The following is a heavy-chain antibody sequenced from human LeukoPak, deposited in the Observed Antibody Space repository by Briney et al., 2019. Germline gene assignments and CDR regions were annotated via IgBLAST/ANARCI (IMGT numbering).Heavy chain of an antibody. Sequence: GGSLRLSCAASGFTFSSCEMNWVRQAPGKGLEWVSYISSSGSTIYYADSVKGRFTISRDNAKNSLYLQMNSLRAEDTAVYYCARGRSDGGGMDVWGQGTTVTVSS. D-gene: IGHD5-24*01. CDR1: GFTFSSCE. J-gene: IGHJ6*02. V-gene: IGHV3-48*03. CDR2: ISSSGSTI. CDR3: ARGRSDGGGMDV.